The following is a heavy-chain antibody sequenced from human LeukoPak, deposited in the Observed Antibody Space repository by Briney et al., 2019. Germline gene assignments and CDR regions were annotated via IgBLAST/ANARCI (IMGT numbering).Heavy chain of an antibody. CDR2: IYSSRST. CDR1: GGSISSGSYY. J-gene: IGHJ4*02. V-gene: IGHV4-61*02. D-gene: IGHD6-19*01. Sequence: SETLSLTCTVSGGSISSGSYYWSWIRQPAGKGLEWIGRIYSSRSTNYNPSLKSRVTISVDTSKNQFSLKLSSVTAADTAVYYCARGAFQWLVKIDYWGQGTLVTVSS. CDR3: ARGAFQWLVKIDY.